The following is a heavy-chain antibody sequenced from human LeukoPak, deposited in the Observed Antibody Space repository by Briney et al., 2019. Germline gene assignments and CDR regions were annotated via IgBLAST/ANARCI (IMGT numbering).Heavy chain of an antibody. V-gene: IGHV4-59*08. J-gene: IGHJ6*03. D-gene: IGHD1/OR15-1a*01. CDR1: GDSISNYY. CDR2: LYHSGAA. Sequence: SETLSLTCTVSGDSISNYYWTWIRQTPGKGLEWIGNLYHSGAADYNPSLETRVTTSVDTSKDQFSLSLRSSTAADTAVYFCARLGKTYYMDVWGTGTTVTVSS. CDR3: ARLGKTYYMDV.